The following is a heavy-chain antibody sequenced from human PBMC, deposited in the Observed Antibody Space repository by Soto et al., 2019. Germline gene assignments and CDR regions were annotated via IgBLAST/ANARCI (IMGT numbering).Heavy chain of an antibody. V-gene: IGHV4-39*01. J-gene: IGHJ5*02. CDR1: GGSISSSSYY. Sequence: SETLSLTCTVSGGSISSSSYYWGWIRQPPGKGLEWIGSIYYNGSTYYNPSLKSRVTISVDTSKNQFSLKLSSVTAADTAVYYCARSADIVVVPAAMSPYWFDPWGQGTLVTVSS. CDR2: IYYNGST. CDR3: ARSADIVVVPAAMSPYWFDP. D-gene: IGHD2-2*01.